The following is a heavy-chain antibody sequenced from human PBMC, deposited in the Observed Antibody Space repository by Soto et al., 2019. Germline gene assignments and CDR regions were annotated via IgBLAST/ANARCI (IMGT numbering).Heavy chain of an antibody. CDR3: ARESGGATATLDYYYFSMDV. CDR1: GDSFNDYY. V-gene: IGHV1-2*04. Sequence: QVQLVQSGAEVRKPGASVTVSCRSSGDSFNDYYIHWVRQAPGQGFEWMGWINPNGGVTKYAQKVQGWVSMTRETSIRTVYMQMSRLRYVDTAVYYCARESGGATATLDYYYFSMDVWGTGTTVNVSS. D-gene: IGHD5-12*01. CDR2: INPNGGVT. J-gene: IGHJ6*03.